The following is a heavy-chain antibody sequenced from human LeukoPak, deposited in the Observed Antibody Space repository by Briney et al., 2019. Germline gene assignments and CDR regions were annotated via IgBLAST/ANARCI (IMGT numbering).Heavy chain of an antibody. CDR1: GYSFTSYW. V-gene: IGHV5-10-1*01. J-gene: IGHJ5*02. D-gene: IGHD3-10*01. Sequence: GESLRIACKGSGYSFTSYWISWVRQMPGKGLEWMGRIDPSDSYTNYSPSFQGHVTISADKSISTAYLQWSSLKASDTAMYYCARMVEGSDYSYWFDPWGQGTLVTVSS. CDR3: ARMVEGSDYSYWFDP. CDR2: IDPSDSYT.